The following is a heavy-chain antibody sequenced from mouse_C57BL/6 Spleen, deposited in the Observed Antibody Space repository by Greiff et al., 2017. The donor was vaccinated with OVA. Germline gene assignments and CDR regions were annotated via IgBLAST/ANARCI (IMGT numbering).Heavy chain of an antibody. V-gene: IGHV1-53*01. D-gene: IGHD2-3*01. J-gene: IGHJ4*01. CDR1: GYTFTSYW. CDR2: INPSNGGT. Sequence: QVHVKQPGTELVKPGASVKLSCKASGYTFTSYWMHWVKQRPGQGLEWIGNINPSNGGTNYNEKFKSKATLTVDKSSSTAYMQLSSLTSEDSAVYYCAREGYSYAMDYWGQGTSVTVSS. CDR3: AREGYSYAMDY.